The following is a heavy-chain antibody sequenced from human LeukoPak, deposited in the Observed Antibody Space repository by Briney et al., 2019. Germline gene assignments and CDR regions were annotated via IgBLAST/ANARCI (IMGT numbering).Heavy chain of an antibody. CDR3: SKDLLWFRDFVLRDLYFYY. D-gene: IGHD3-10*01. CDR2: ISGSGGST. V-gene: IGHV3-23*01. Sequence: GGSLRLSCAASGFTFSSYGMSWVRQAPGKGLEWVSAISGSGGSTYYADSVKGRFTISRDNSKNTLYLQMNSLRAEDTAVYYCSKDLLWFRDFVLRDLYFYYLGQGTLVTVSS. J-gene: IGHJ4*02. CDR1: GFTFSSYG.